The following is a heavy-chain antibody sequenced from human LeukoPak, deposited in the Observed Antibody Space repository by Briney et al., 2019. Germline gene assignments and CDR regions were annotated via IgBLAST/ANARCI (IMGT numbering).Heavy chain of an antibody. Sequence: PGGSRRLSCAASGFTFTSYSMSWVRQAPGKGLEWVSGTSDRGDYTYYADSVKGRFTVSRDNSKNTLYLQMNSLRAEDTALYFCAKKAQYNGNYPLDYWGQGTLVTVSS. D-gene: IGHD1-26*01. CDR3: AKKAQYNGNYPLDY. CDR2: TSDRGDYT. V-gene: IGHV3-23*01. J-gene: IGHJ4*02. CDR1: GFTFTSYS.